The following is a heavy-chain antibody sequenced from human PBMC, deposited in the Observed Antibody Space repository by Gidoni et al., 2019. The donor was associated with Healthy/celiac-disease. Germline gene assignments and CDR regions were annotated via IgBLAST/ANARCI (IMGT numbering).Heavy chain of an antibody. V-gene: IGHV3-30*18. J-gene: IGHJ4*02. CDR3: AKDRDWDIVVVPAAELDY. D-gene: IGHD2-2*01. Sequence: QVQLVESGGGVVQPGRSLRLSVAASGFTFSSYGMHWVRQAPGKGLEWVAVISYDGSNKYYADSVKGRFTISRDNSKNTLYLQMNSLRAEDTAVYYCAKDRDWDIVVVPAAELDYWGQGTLVTVSS. CDR1: GFTFSSYG. CDR2: ISYDGSNK.